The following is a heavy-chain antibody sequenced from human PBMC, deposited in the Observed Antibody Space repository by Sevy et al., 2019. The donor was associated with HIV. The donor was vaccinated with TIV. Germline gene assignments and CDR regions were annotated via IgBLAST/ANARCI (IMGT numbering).Heavy chain of an antibody. CDR3: AKDTGGCSWFYYYYGMDV. J-gene: IGHJ6*02. Sequence: GGCLRLSCAASGFTFSSYGMHWVRQAPGKGLEWVAVISYDGSNKYYADSVKGRFTISRDNSKNTLYLQMNSLRAEDTAVYYCAKDTGGCSWFYYYYGMDVWGQGTTVTVSS. V-gene: IGHV3-30*18. CDR2: ISYDGSNK. CDR1: GFTFSSYG. D-gene: IGHD6-13*01.